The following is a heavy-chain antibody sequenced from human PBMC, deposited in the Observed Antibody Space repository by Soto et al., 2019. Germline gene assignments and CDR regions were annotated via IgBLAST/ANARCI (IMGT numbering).Heavy chain of an antibody. CDR1: GFTFDDYA. V-gene: IGHV3-9*01. CDR2: ISWNSGSI. CDR3: AKVLEYSSSRANYYYGMDV. J-gene: IGHJ6*02. Sequence: GGSLRLSCAASGFTFDDYAMHWVRQAPGKGLEWVSGISWNSGSIGYADSVKGRFTISRDNAKNSLYLQMNSLGAEDTALYYCAKVLEYSSSRANYYYGMDVWGQGTTVTVSS. D-gene: IGHD6-6*01.